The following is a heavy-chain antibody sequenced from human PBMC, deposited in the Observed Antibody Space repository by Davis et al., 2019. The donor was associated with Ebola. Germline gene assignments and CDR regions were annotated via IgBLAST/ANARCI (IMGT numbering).Heavy chain of an antibody. V-gene: IGHV3-23*01. CDR3: AKDWRYDSRLRKSYYYGMDV. Sequence: GESLKISCAASGFTFSSYAMSWVRQAPGKGLEWVSAISGSGGSTYYADSVKGRFTISRDNSKNTVDLQMNSMRPEDTAVYYCAKDWRYDSRLRKSYYYGMDVWGQGTTVTVSS. CDR1: GFTFSSYA. CDR2: ISGSGGST. J-gene: IGHJ6*02. D-gene: IGHD3-22*01.